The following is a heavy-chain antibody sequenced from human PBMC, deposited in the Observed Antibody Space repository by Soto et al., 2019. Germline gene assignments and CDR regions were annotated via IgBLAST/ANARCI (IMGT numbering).Heavy chain of an antibody. CDR1: GFNLKKFA. D-gene: IGHD6-19*01. V-gene: IGHV3-23*01. J-gene: IGHJ1*01. CDR3: AKADGEQWLIPHLDN. Sequence: PEGSLRFSCEASGFNLKKFAMGWVRQAPGEGLEWVSGISCCGGSTFYAVFVKGRFSLARDDSKNTLSLQLNSLRVEDTAHYYCAKADGEQWLIPHLDNWGQGTQVTVSS. CDR2: ISCCGGST.